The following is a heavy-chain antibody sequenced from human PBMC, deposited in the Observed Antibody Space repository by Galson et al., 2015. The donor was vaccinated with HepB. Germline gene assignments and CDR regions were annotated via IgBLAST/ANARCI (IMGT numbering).Heavy chain of an antibody. CDR1: GFTFSSYG. CDR3: AKDTAVASGYFDY. D-gene: IGHD6-19*01. J-gene: IGHJ4*02. V-gene: IGHV3-30*18. CDR2: ISYDGSNK. Sequence: SLRLSCAASGFTFSSYGMHWVRQAPGKGLEWVAVISYDGSNKYYADSVKGRFTISRDNSKNTLYLQMNSLRAEDTAVYYCAKDTAVASGYFDYWGQGTLVTVSS.